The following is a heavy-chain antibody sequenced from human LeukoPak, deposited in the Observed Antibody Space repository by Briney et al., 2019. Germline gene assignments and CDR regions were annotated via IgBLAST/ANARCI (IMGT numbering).Heavy chain of an antibody. J-gene: IGHJ4*02. D-gene: IGHD3-22*01. V-gene: IGHV4-39*07. CDR1: GGSISSSSYY. CDR3: ARDGRAGYDSSGVDY. Sequence: SETLSLTCTVSGGSISSSSYYWGWIRQPPGKGLEWIGSIYYSGSTYYNPSLKGRVTISVDTSKNQFSLKLSSVTAADTAVYYCARDGRAGYDSSGVDYWGQGTLVTVSS. CDR2: IYYSGST.